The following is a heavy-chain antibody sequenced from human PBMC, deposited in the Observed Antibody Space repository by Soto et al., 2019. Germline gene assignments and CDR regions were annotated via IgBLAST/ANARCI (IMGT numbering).Heavy chain of an antibody. CDR1: GYTFTSYG. CDR2: ISAYNGNT. D-gene: IGHD6-19*01. V-gene: IGHV1-18*01. Sequence: QVQLVQSGAEVKKPGASVQVSCKASGYTFTSYGISWVRQAPGQGLEWMGWISAYNGNTKYAQKVQGRVTMTTDTSTSTACMELRSLRSDDTAVYYCARAVAGPQNFDYWGQGTLVTVSS. J-gene: IGHJ4*02. CDR3: ARAVAGPQNFDY.